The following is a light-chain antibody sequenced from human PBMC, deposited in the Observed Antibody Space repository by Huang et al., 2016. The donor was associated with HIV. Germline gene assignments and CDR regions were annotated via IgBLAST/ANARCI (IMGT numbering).Light chain of an antibody. CDR2: LKS. J-gene: IGKJ2*01. Sequence: DIVMTQSPLSLPVTPGEPASISCRSSQSLLYSNGYNYLDWYLQKPGQSPQLLIYLKSKRASGVPDRFSGSGSGTDFTLKISRVEAEDVGVYYCMQALQTPYTFGQGTKLEIK. V-gene: IGKV2-28*01. CDR1: QSLLYSNGYNY. CDR3: MQALQTPYT.